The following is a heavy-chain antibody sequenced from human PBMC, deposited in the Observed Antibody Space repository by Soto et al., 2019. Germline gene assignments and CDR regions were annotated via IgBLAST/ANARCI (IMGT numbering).Heavy chain of an antibody. CDR1: GGSISSSSYY. J-gene: IGHJ5*02. CDR3: ARDSADCSGGSCYPYNWFDP. CDR2: IYYSGST. V-gene: IGHV4-39*07. D-gene: IGHD2-15*01. Sequence: SETLSLTCTVSGGSISSSSYYWGWIRQPPGKGLEWIWSIYYSGSTYYNPSLKSRVTISVDTSKNQFSLKLSSVTAADTAVYYCARDSADCSGGSCYPYNWFDPWGQGTLVTVSS.